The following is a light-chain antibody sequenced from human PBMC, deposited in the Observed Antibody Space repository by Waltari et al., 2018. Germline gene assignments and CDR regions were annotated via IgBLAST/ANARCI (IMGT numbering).Light chain of an antibody. J-gene: IGLJ2*01. CDR1: NIGSKN. CDR2: RDS. V-gene: IGLV3-9*01. Sequence: SSELTQPLSVSVALGQTAKITCGGSNIGSKNVHWYQQKPGQAPVLVISRDSSRPSGIPERFSGSNSGNTAFLTISSAQAGDEADYYCQVWDSSVVFGGGTKLTVL. CDR3: QVWDSSVV.